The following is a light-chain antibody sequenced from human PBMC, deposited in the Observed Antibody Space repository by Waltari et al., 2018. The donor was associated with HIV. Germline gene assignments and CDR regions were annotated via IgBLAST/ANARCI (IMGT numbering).Light chain of an antibody. CDR2: EVT. CDR1: NSDIGGYNY. CDR3: SSYTTTSTIL. J-gene: IGLJ3*02. V-gene: IGLV2-14*01. Sequence: QSALTQPASVSGSPGQSITISCTGTNSDIGGYNYVSWYQQHPGRAPKLLIYEVTHRSVWISYRVSGSKSGNTASMTISGLQAEDEADYYCSSYTTTSTILFGGGTKVTVL.